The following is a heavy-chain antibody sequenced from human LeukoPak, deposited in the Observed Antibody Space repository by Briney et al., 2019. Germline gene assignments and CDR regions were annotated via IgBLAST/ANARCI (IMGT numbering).Heavy chain of an antibody. V-gene: IGHV3-23*01. J-gene: IGHJ4*02. CDR3: VKGRYNFDSSGYFHY. CDR2: ISASGSSP. CDR1: GFTFSSYA. Sequence: GGSLRLSCAASGFTFSSYAMSWVRQAPGKGLEWVAAISASGSSPYYADSVKGRFTISRDNSKNTLYLQMNSLRAEDTAVYYCVKGRYNFDSSGYFHYWGQGTLVTVSS. D-gene: IGHD3-22*01.